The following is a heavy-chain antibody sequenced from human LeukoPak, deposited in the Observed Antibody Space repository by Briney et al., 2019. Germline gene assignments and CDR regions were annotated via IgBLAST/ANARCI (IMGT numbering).Heavy chain of an antibody. V-gene: IGHV4-34*01. CDR3: ARWRYGSGSYYNSKAYYYYGMDV. D-gene: IGHD3-10*01. CDR1: GGSFSGYY. CDR2: INHSGST. J-gene: IGHJ6*02. Sequence: SETLSLTCAVYGGSFSGYYWSWIRQPPGKGLEWIGEINHSGSTNYNPSLKSRVTISVDTSKNQFSLKLSSVTAADTAVYYCARWRYGSGSYYNSKAYYYYGMDVWGQGTTVTVSS.